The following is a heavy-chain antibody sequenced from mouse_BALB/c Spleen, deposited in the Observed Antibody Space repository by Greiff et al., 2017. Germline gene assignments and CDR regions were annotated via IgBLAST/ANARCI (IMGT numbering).Heavy chain of an antibody. D-gene: IGHD1-2*01. J-gene: IGHJ2*01. CDR2: ISDGGSYT. CDR1: GFTFSDYY. Sequence: DVMLVESGGGLVKPGGSLKLSCAASGFTFSDYYMYWVRQTPEKRLEWVATISDGGSYTYYPDSVKGRFTISRDNAKNNLYLQMSSLKSEDTAMYYCASHYYGYPFDYWGQGTTLTVSS. CDR3: ASHYYGYPFDY. V-gene: IGHV5-4*02.